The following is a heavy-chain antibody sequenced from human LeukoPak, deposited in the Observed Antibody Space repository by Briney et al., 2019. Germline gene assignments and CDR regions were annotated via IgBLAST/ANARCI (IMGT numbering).Heavy chain of an antibody. CDR2: IYYSGST. D-gene: IGHD5-12*01. Sequence: SETLSITCTVSGDSISSSSYYWGWIRQPPGKGLEWIGSIYYSGSTYYNPSLKSRVTISVDTSKNQFSLKLSSVTAADTAVYYCARGRGYASGYYFDYWGQGTLVTVSS. J-gene: IGHJ4*02. CDR3: ARGRGYASGYYFDY. CDR1: GDSISSSSYY. V-gene: IGHV4-39*07.